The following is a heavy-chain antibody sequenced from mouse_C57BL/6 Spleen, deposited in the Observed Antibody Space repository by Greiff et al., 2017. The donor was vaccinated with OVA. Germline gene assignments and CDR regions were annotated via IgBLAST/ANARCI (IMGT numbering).Heavy chain of an antibody. Sequence: EVQLQQSGPELVKPGASVKISCKASGYSFTGYYMHWVKQSSEKSLEWIGEINPSTGGTSYNQKFKGKATLTVDKSSSTAYMQLKSLTSEDSAVYYCARDSSGLYYFDYWGQGTTLTVSS. CDR1: GYSFTGYY. V-gene: IGHV1-43*01. CDR2: INPSTGGT. CDR3: ARDSSGLYYFDY. D-gene: IGHD3-2*02. J-gene: IGHJ2*01.